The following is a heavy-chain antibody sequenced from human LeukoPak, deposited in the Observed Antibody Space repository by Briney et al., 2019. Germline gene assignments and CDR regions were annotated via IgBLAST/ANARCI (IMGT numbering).Heavy chain of an antibody. V-gene: IGHV4-59*01. CDR3: ARENAFFDY. J-gene: IGHJ4*02. CDR1: GGSISSYY. CDR2: IYYSGST. Sequence: SETLSLTCTVSGGSISSYYWIWIRQPPGKGLEWIGSIYYSGSTNYNPSLKSRVTISVDTSKNQFSLKLNSVTAADTAVYYCARENAFFDYWGQGTLVTVSS.